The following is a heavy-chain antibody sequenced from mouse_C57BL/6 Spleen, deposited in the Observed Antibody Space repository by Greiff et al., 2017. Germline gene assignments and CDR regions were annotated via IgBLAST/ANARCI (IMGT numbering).Heavy chain of an antibody. CDR3: ARRGAAQGTAWYFDD. Sequence: QVQLQQPGAELVMPGASVKLSCKASGYTFTSYWMHWVKQRPGQGLEWIGEIDPPDSCPNYNKKFKGKSTLPVDNSSSTAYMQLSSLTSEDSAVEYWARRGAAQGTAWYFDDWGKGTTVTVSS. CDR1: GYTFTSYW. CDR2: IDPPDSCP. J-gene: IGHJ1*03. V-gene: IGHV1-69*01. D-gene: IGHD3-2*02.